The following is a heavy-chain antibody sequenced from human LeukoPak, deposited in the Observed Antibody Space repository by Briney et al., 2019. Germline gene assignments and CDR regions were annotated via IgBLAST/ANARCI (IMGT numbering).Heavy chain of an antibody. Sequence: SETLSLTCTVSGGSISSYYWSWLRQPPGKGLEWIGYIYYSGSTKYNPSLKRRITISVDTSKNQFSLKLSSVTAADTAVYYCARSSRDSSTVFDYWGQGTLVTVSP. J-gene: IGHJ4*02. V-gene: IGHV4-59*01. CDR3: ARSSRDSSTVFDY. CDR1: GGSISSYY. CDR2: IYYSGST. D-gene: IGHD6-13*01.